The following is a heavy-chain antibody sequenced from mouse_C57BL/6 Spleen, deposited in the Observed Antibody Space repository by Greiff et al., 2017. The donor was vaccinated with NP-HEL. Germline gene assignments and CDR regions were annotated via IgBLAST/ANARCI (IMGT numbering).Heavy chain of an antibody. J-gene: IGHJ1*03. D-gene: IGHD2-4*01. CDR3: APYDYDGWYFDV. CDR2: IDPEDGET. Sequence: EVQLQQSGAELVKPGASVKLSCTASGFNIKDYYMHWVKQRTEQGLEWIGRIDPEDGETKYAPKFQGEATITADTSSNTADLQLSSLTSEDTAVYYCAPYDYDGWYFDVWGTGTTVTVSS. CDR1: GFNIKDYY. V-gene: IGHV14-2*01.